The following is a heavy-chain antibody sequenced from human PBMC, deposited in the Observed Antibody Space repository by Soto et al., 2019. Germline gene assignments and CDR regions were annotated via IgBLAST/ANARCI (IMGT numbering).Heavy chain of an antibody. D-gene: IGHD4-4*01. CDR2: INPSGGST. CDR3: AREGSNLGYYYYYYMDV. J-gene: IGHJ6*03. V-gene: IGHV1-46*01. CDR1: GYTFTSYY. Sequence: EASVKVSCKASGYTFTSYYMHWVRQAPGQGLEWMGIINPSGGSTSYAQKFQGRVTMTRDTSTSTVYMELSSLRSEDTAVYYCAREGSNLGYYYYYYMDVWGKGTTVNVSS.